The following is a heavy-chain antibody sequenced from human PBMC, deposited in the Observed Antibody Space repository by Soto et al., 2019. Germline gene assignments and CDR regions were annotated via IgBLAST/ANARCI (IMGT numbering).Heavy chain of an antibody. CDR2: IYYSGST. Sequence: PSGTVCHTSTVSDGAISSSSYYWGWIRQPPGKGLEWIGSIYYSGSTNYNPSLKSRVTISVDTSKNQFPLQLSSVTAADTAVYFCAREDDGGDRDYYALDVWGLGTTVTVSS. V-gene: IGHV4-39*06. J-gene: IGHJ6*02. D-gene: IGHD3-16*01. CDR1: DGAISSSSYY. CDR3: AREDDGGDRDYYALDV.